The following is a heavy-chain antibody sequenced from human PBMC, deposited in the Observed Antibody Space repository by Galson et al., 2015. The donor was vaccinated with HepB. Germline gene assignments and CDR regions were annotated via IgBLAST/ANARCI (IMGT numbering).Heavy chain of an antibody. Sequence: SETLSLTCTVSGGSISSSSYYRGWIRQPPGKGLEWIGSIYYSGSTYYNPSLKSRVTISVDTSKNQFSLKLSSVTAADTAVYYCARLNVWSGFGGWFDPWGQGTLVTVSS. CDR2: IYYSGST. CDR1: GGSISSSSYY. J-gene: IGHJ5*02. D-gene: IGHD3-3*01. V-gene: IGHV4-39*01. CDR3: ARLNVWSGFGGWFDP.